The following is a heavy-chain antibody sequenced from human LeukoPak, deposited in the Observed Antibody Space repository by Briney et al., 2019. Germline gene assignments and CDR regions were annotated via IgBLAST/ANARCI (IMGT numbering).Heavy chain of an antibody. CDR1: GFTFSDYY. D-gene: IGHD3-22*01. J-gene: IGHJ3*02. CDR2: IKQDGSEK. V-gene: IGHV3-7*01. Sequence: PGGSLRLSCAASGFTFSDYYMNWVRQAPGKGLEWVANIKQDGSEKYYVDSVEGRFTISRDNAKNSLYLQMNSLRAEDTAVYYCARRSGYSEVDAFDIWGQGTMVTVSS. CDR3: ARRSGYSEVDAFDI.